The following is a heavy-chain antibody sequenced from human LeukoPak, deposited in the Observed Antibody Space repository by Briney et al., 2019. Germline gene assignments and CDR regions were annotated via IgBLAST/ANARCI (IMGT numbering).Heavy chain of an antibody. J-gene: IGHJ5*02. D-gene: IGHD3-22*01. V-gene: IGHV5-51*01. CDR3: ARSAYYYDSSGYYGGWFDP. CDR2: IYPGDSDT. CDR1: GYSFTTYW. Sequence: GESLKISCKVSGYSFTTYWIGWVRQMPGKGLEWMGIIYPGDSDTKYSPSFQGQVTISADKSISTAYLQWSSLKASDTAMYYCARSAYYYDSSGYYGGWFDPWGQGTLVTVSS.